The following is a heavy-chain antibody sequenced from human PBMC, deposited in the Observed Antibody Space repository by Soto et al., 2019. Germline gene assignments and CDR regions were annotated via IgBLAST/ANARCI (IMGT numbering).Heavy chain of an antibody. Sequence: GGSLRLSCAASGFTFSSYAMSWVRQAPGKGLEWVSAISGSGGSTYYADSVKGRFTISRDNSRNTLYLQMNSLRAEDTAVYYCAKDFKAENEAVAGKGFDYWGQGTLVTVSS. D-gene: IGHD6-19*01. CDR1: GFTFSSYA. J-gene: IGHJ4*02. V-gene: IGHV3-23*01. CDR3: AKDFKAENEAVAGKGFDY. CDR2: ISGSGGST.